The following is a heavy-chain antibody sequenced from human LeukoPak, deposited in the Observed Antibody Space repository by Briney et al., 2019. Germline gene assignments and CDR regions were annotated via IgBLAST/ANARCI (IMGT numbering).Heavy chain of an antibody. D-gene: IGHD5-12*01. Sequence: SVKVSCKASGGTFSSYAISWVRQAPGQGLEWMGRIIPIFGTANYAQKFQGRVTITTDESTSTAYMELSSLRSEDTAVYYCARGVATSGAFDIWGQGTMVTVSS. CDR2: IIPIFGTA. CDR3: ARGVATSGAFDI. V-gene: IGHV1-69*05. J-gene: IGHJ3*02. CDR1: GGTFSSYA.